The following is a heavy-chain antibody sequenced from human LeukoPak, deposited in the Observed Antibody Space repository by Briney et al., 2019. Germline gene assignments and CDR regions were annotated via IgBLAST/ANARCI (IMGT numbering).Heavy chain of an antibody. J-gene: IGHJ5*02. CDR1: GGSFSGYY. CDR3: ARVRGHIFGLDS. Sequence: SETLSLTCAVYGGSFSGYYWSWIRQPAGKGLEWIGHIYTTGATHYNPSLKSRVTMSVDTSRNQFSLKLDSMTAADTAVYYCARVRGHIFGLDSWGQGTLVTVSS. CDR2: IYTTGAT. D-gene: IGHD5-18*01. V-gene: IGHV4-59*10.